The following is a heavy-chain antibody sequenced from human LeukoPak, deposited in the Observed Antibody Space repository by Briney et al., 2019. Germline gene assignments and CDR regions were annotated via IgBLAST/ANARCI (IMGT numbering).Heavy chain of an antibody. V-gene: IGHV3-30*02. CDR1: GFTFSSYG. Sequence: PGGSLRLSCAASGFTFSSYGMHWVRQAPGKGLEWVAFIRYDGSNKYYADSVKGRFTISRDNSKNTLYLQMNSLRAEDTAVYYCTIQSLRSLDMDVWGKGTTVTVSS. J-gene: IGHJ6*03. CDR3: TIQSLRSLDMDV. CDR2: IRYDGSNK. D-gene: IGHD3-3*01.